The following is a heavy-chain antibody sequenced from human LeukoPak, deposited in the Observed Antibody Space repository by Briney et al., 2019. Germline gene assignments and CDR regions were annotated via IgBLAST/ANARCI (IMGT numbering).Heavy chain of an antibody. V-gene: IGHV4-30-4*01. Sequence: TSQTLSLTCTVSGGSISSGDYYWSWIRQPPGKGLEWIGYIYYSGSTYYNTSLKSRVTISVDTSKNQFSLKLSSVTAADTAVYYCARGLVVVITTGNWYFDLWGRGTLVTVSS. J-gene: IGHJ2*01. CDR3: ARGLVVVITTGNWYFDL. D-gene: IGHD3-22*01. CDR1: GGSISSGDYY. CDR2: IYYSGST.